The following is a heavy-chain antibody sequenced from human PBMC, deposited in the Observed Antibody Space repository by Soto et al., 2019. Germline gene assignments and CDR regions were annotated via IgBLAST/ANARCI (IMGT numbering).Heavy chain of an antibody. CDR2: VYYTGTT. CDR1: GGSISSGSYY. J-gene: IGHJ5*02. Sequence: SETLSLTCAVSGGSISSGSYYWTWIRQPPGKGLEWIGYVYYTGTTTYSPSLKSRVTISVDTSMNQISLKLSSVTAADTAFYYCARLGGYYKSLDTWGQGTLVTVSS. CDR3: ARLGGYYKSLDT. V-gene: IGHV4-61*01. D-gene: IGHD3-22*01.